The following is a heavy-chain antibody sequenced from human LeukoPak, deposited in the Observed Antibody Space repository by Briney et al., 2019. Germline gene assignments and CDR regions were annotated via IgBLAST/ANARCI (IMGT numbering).Heavy chain of an antibody. J-gene: IGHJ3*02. CDR1: GGTFSSYA. Sequence: SVKVSRKASGGTFSSYAISWVRQAPGQGLEWMGGIIPIFGTANYAQKFQGRVTITTDESTSTAYMELSSLRSEDTAVYYCARYSSGWYKRTGAFDIWGQGTMVTVSS. CDR3: ARYSSGWYKRTGAFDI. V-gene: IGHV1-69*05. D-gene: IGHD6-19*01. CDR2: IIPIFGTA.